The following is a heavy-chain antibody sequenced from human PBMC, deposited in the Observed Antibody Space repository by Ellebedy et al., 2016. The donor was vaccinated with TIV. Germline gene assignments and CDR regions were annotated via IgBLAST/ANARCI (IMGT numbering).Heavy chain of an antibody. D-gene: IGHD5-12*01. V-gene: IGHV3-48*03. Sequence: GESLKISCAASGFTTSGFELNWVRQAPGKGLEWISFISRRSSTIYYADSVKGRFTVSRDNAKDSLFLQMDSLRAEDTAVYYCARWATGYDQYYFDLWGRGTLVSVSS. J-gene: IGHJ4*02. CDR1: GFTTSGFE. CDR3: ARWATGYDQYYFDL. CDR2: ISRRSSTI.